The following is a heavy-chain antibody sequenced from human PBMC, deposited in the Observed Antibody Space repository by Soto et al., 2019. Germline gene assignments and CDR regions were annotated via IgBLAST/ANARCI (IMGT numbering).Heavy chain of an antibody. J-gene: IGHJ4*02. V-gene: IGHV2-5*01. CDR1: GFSLSTSGRT. D-gene: IGHD6-13*01. Sequence: QITLKESGPTLVKPTETLTLTCSVSGFSLSTSGRTLGWIRQPPGKAPEWLALGGQYSPSLQSRVAFTKDTSKNQVVLTLTDMDPADTATYYCTLRQDSSRGPIYWGQGILVTVSS. CDR2: GG. CDR3: TLRQDSSRGPIY.